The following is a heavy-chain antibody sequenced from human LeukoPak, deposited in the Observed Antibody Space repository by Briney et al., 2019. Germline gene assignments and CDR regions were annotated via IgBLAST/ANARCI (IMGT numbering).Heavy chain of an antibody. D-gene: IGHD6-13*01. CDR2: ISSGGSTT. J-gene: IGHJ4*02. CDR3: VRRAAAGRSFDY. Sequence: NTGGSLRLSCAVSGFTFSDCYMSWIRQAPGKGLEWVSYISSGGSTTSHADSVKGRFTISRDKAENSLYLQMNSLRAEDTADDSCVRRAAAGRSFDYWGQGTLVTVSS. CDR1: GFTFSDCY. V-gene: IGHV3-11*01.